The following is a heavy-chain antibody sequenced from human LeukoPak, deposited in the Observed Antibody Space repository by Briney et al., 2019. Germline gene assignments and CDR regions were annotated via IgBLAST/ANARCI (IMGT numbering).Heavy chain of an antibody. CDR3: ASRKYSSGWRDY. CDR1: GFTFSSSA. CDR2: ISASGGST. Sequence: GGSLRLSCAASGFTFSSSAMSWVRQVPGKGLEWVSGISASGGSTSYADSVRGRFTISRDNSKNTLYVQMNSLRDEDTAVYYCASRKYSSGWRDYWGQGTLVTVSS. D-gene: IGHD6-19*01. J-gene: IGHJ4*02. V-gene: IGHV3-23*01.